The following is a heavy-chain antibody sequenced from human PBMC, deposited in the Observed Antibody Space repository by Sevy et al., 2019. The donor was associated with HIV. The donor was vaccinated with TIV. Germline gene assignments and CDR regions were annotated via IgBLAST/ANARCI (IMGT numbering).Heavy chain of an antibody. J-gene: IGHJ6*02. CDR1: GFTFSDYY. CDR2: ISSSGSTI. V-gene: IGHV3-11*01. Sequence: GGSLRLSCAASGFTFSDYYMSWIRQAPGKGLEWVSYISSSGSTIYYADSVKGRFTISRDNAKNSLYLQMNSLRAEDTAVYYCARDVAYYGSGSYYQYYYGMDVWDQGTTVTVSS. D-gene: IGHD3-10*01. CDR3: ARDVAYYGSGSYYQYYYGMDV.